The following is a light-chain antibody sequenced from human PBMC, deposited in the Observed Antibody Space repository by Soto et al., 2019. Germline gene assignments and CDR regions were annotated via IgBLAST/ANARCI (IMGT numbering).Light chain of an antibody. CDR2: WAS. V-gene: IGKV4-1*01. CDR3: QQYFSYPLT. J-gene: IGKJ4*01. Sequence: DIVMTQSPDSLAVSLGERATISCKSSQTISYTSINKTYLAWYQQRPGQPPKLLIYWASIRGSGVPDRLSGSGFGTDFTLTISSLQNEDVEVYYCQQYFSYPLTLGGGTKVDNK. CDR1: QTISYTSINKTY.